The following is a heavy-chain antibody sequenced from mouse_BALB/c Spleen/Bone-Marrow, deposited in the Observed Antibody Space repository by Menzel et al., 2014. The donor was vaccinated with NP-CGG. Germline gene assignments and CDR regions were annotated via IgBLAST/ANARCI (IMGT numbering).Heavy chain of an antibody. J-gene: IGHJ2*01. CDR1: GYSITSDYA. CDR3: ARSVYYGSSYVDY. CDR2: ISYSGST. Sequence: DVHLVESGPGLVKPSQSLSLTCTVTGYSITSDYAWNWIRQFPGNKLEWMGYISYSGSTSYNPSLKSRIYITRDTSKNQFFLQLNSVTTEDTATYYCARSVYYGSSYVDYWGQGTTLTVSS. V-gene: IGHV3-2*02. D-gene: IGHD1-1*01.